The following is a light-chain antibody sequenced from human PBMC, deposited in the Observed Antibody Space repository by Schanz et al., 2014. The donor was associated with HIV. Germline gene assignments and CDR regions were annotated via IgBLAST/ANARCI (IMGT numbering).Light chain of an antibody. CDR3: QSYDSSLSAVV. Sequence: QSVLTQPPSASGTPGQKVTISCSGSSSSFRTNAADWHRQLPGTAPKLLIHSSYHRPSGVPVRFSGSKSGTSASLAITGLQAEDEADYYCQSYDSSLSAVVFGGGTKLTVL. J-gene: IGLJ2*01. CDR1: SSSFRTNA. V-gene: IGLV1-44*01. CDR2: SSY.